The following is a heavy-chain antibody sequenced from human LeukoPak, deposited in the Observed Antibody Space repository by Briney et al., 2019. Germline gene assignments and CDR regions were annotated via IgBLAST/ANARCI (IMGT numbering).Heavy chain of an antibody. V-gene: IGHV3-21*01. D-gene: IGHD3-10*01. J-gene: IGHJ3*02. Sequence: KPGGSLRLSCAASGFTFSSYSMNWVRQAPGKGLEWASSISSSSSYIYYADSVKGRFTISRDNAKNSQYLQMNSLRAEDTAVYYCARDWGYRRGGDAFDIWGQGTMVTVSS. CDR1: GFTFSSYS. CDR2: ISSSSSYI. CDR3: ARDWGYRRGGDAFDI.